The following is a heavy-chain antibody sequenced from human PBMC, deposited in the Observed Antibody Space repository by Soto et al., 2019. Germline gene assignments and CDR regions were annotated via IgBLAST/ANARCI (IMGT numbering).Heavy chain of an antibody. D-gene: IGHD3-10*01. CDR3: AKLLSRGFGEPLDY. CDR2: ISYDGSNK. J-gene: IGHJ4*02. V-gene: IGHV3-30*18. Sequence: GGSLRLSCAASGFTFSSYGMHWVRQAPGKGLEWVAVISYDGSNKYYADSVKGRFTISRDNSKNTLYLQMNSLRAEDTAVYYCAKLLSRGFGEPLDYWGQGTLVTVSS. CDR1: GFTFSSYG.